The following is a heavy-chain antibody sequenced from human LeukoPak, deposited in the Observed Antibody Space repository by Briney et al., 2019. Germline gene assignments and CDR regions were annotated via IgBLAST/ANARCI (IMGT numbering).Heavy chain of an antibody. V-gene: IGHV1-2*02. D-gene: IGHD2-2*01. J-gene: IGHJ4*02. CDR2: INPNSGGT. CDR3: ARDEGYCSSTSCYPVLSGDGY. Sequence: ASVKVSCKASRYTFTGYYMHWVRQAPGQGLEWMGWINPNSGGTNYAQKFQGRVTMTRDTSISTAYMELSRLRSDDTAVYYCARDEGYCSSTSCYPVLSGDGYWGQGTLVTVSS. CDR1: RYTFTGYY.